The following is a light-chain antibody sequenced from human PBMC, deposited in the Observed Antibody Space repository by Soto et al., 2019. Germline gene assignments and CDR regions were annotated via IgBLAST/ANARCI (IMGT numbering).Light chain of an antibody. CDR2: WAS. J-gene: IGKJ2*01. CDR3: QQYYSTPHA. V-gene: IGKV4-1*01. Sequence: DIVMTQSPDSLAVSLGERATINCTSSQSVLYSSNNKNYVAWYQQKSGQPPKLLIYWASTRESGVPDRFSGSESRTDFTLTISSLQAEDLAVYYCQQYYSTPHAFGQGTKLEIK. CDR1: QSVLYSSNNKNY.